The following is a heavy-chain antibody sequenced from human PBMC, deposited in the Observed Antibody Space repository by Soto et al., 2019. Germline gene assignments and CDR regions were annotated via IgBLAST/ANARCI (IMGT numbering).Heavy chain of an antibody. CDR1: GYTFTSYG. D-gene: IGHD5-12*01. CDR3: AGGGYVNYSHGMDV. CDR2: ISAYNGKT. V-gene: IGHV1-18*01. J-gene: IGHJ6*02. Sequence: QVQLVQSGGEVKKPGASVKLSCTASGYTFTSYGISWVRQAPGQGLEWMGWISAYNGKTSYAHNVQGRVTMTTDTSTRTAYMDLRSLRSDDTAVYYWAGGGYVNYSHGMDVWGQGTTVTVSS.